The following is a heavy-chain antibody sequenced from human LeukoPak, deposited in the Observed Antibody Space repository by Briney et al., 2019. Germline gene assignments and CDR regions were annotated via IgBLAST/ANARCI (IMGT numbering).Heavy chain of an antibody. CDR3: ARDRITIFGVVSEHYMDV. CDR1: GFTFSSYW. J-gene: IGHJ6*03. CDR2: VNSDGSST. V-gene: IGHV3-74*01. D-gene: IGHD3-3*01. Sequence: GGSLRLSCAASGFTFSSYWMHWVRQAPGKGLVWVSRVNSDGSSTSYADSVKGRFTISRDNAKNTLYLQMNSLRAEDTAVYYCARDRITIFGVVSEHYMDVWGKGTTVTVSS.